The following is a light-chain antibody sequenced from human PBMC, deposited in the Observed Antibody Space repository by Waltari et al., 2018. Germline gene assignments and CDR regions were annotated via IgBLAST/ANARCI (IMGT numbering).Light chain of an antibody. J-gene: IGKJ4*01. CDR3: QQSYSTPRT. V-gene: IGKV1-39*01. CDR2: AAS. Sequence: DIQMTQSPSSLSASVGDRVTITCRASQSISSYLNSYQQKPGKAPKLLIYAASSLQSGVPSRFSGSGSGTDFTLTISSLQPEDFATYYCQQSYSTPRTFGGGTKVEIK. CDR1: QSISSY.